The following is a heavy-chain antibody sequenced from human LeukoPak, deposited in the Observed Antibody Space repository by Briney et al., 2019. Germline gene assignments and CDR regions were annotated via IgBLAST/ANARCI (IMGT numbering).Heavy chain of an antibody. V-gene: IGHV3-7*01. CDR2: IKQDGSEK. J-gene: IGHJ4*02. CDR1: GFTFSSYW. CDR3: ARAIRPYYYGSSGYYFDY. Sequence: TGGSLRLSCAASGFTFSSYWMSWVRQAPGKGLEWVANIKQDGSEKYYVDSVKGRFTISRDNAKNSLYLQMNSLRAEDTAVYYCARAIRPYYYGSSGYYFDYWGQGTLVTVSS. D-gene: IGHD3-22*01.